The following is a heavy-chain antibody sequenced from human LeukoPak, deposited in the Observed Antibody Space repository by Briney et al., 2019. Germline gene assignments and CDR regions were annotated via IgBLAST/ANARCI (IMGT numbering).Heavy chain of an antibody. CDR1: GYTFTSYG. CDR2: ISAYNGNT. J-gene: IGHJ1*01. Sequence: ASVKVSCKASGYTFTSYGISWVRQAPGQGLEWMGWISAYNGNTNYAQKLQGRVTMTTDTSTSTAYMELRSLRPDDTAVYYCATSNGPLDFWSGYYQVEYFQHWGQGTLVTVSS. CDR3: ATSNGPLDFWSGYYQVEYFQH. D-gene: IGHD3-3*01. V-gene: IGHV1-18*01.